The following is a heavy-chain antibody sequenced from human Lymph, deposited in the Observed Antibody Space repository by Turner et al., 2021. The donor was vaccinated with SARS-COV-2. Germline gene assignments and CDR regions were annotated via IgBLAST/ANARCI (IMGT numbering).Heavy chain of an antibody. CDR1: GFTFSSYA. CDR2: ISYDGSNK. CDR3: AKVRSIFGVVIGGMDV. D-gene: IGHD3-3*01. Sequence: QVQLVESGGGVVQPGGSLRLSCAASGFTFSSYAMHWVRQAPGKGLEWVTVISYDGSNKYYADSVKGRFTISRDNSKNTLYLQMNSLRAEDTAVYYCAKVRSIFGVVIGGMDVWGQGTTVTVSS. J-gene: IGHJ6*02. V-gene: IGHV3-30*18.